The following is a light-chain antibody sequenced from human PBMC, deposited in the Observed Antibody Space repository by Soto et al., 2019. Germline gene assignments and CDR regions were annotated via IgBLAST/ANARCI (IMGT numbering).Light chain of an antibody. J-gene: IGKJ1*01. CDR3: QHYGGMWA. CDR1: QSISNR. V-gene: IGKV1-5*01. Sequence: DIQIPQSSSPLSASTGARITIRCRASQSISNRLAWYQQKPGKAPKVLIYDASNLESGVPSRFSGSGSETEFILSINSLLPDDFATYYCQHYGGMWAFGEGTKVDIK. CDR2: DAS.